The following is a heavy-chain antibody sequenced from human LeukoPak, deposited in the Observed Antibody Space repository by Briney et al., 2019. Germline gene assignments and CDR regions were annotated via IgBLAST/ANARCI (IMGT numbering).Heavy chain of an antibody. J-gene: IGHJ6*02. D-gene: IGHD2-15*01. CDR2: VHPGDSNI. Sequence: GESLKISCKGSGYSFSNYWIDWVRQMPGKGLEWIGIVHPGDSNIKYSPSFQGQVTISADKSISTAYLQWSSLKASDTAMYYCARALYDYGMDVWGQGTTVTVSS. V-gene: IGHV5-51*01. CDR1: GYSFSNYW. CDR3: ARALYDYGMDV.